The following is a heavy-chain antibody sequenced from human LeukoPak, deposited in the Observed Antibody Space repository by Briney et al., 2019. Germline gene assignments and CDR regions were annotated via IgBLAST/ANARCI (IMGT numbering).Heavy chain of an antibody. CDR3: ARGLIVVVTRPEEYFQH. CDR1: GYTFTSYY. CDR2: INPSGGST. V-gene: IGHV1-46*01. J-gene: IGHJ1*01. D-gene: IGHD2-21*02. Sequence: ASVKVSCKASGYTFTSYYMHWVRQAPGQGLEWMGIINPSGGSTSYAQKFQGRVTMTRDTSTSTVYMELSSLRSEDTAVYYCARGLIVVVTRPEEYFQHWGQGTLVTVSS.